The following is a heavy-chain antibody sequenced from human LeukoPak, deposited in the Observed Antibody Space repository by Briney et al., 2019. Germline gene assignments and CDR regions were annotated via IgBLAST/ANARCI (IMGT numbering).Heavy chain of an antibody. CDR1: GGSISSYY. CDR3: ARAVDQWLAEFDY. J-gene: IGHJ4*02. CDR2: IYYSGST. Sequence: KTSETLSLTCTVSGGSISSYYWSWIRQPPGKGLEWIGYIYYSGSTNYNPSLKSRVTISVDTSKNQFSLKLSSVTAADTAVYYCARAVDQWLAEFDYWGQGTLVTVSS. D-gene: IGHD6-19*01. V-gene: IGHV4-59*01.